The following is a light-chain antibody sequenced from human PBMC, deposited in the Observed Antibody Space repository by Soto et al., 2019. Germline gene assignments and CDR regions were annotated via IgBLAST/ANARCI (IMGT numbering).Light chain of an antibody. CDR3: QHYGDSSWT. J-gene: IGKJ1*01. CDR1: QRVSSTR. CDR2: GVS. V-gene: IGKV3-20*01. Sequence: ELVLTQSPVALSLSSGEIATLSCRASQRVSSTRLTWYQQKPGQAPRLLIYGVSSRATGIPDRFSGSGSGTDFTLTISRVEPEDFAVYFCQHYGDSSWTFGQGSRVEIK.